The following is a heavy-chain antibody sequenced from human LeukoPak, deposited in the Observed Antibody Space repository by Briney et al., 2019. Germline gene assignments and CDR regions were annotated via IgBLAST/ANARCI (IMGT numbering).Heavy chain of an antibody. J-gene: IGHJ4*02. V-gene: IGHV4-59*08. CDR3: ASHGGIADY. CDR1: GGSISSYY. Sequence: SETLSLTCTVSGGSISSYYWSWIRQPPGKGLEWIGYIYYSGSTNYNPSLKSRVTISVDTSKNQFSLKLSSVTAADTAVYYCASHGGIADYWGQGTLVTVSS. CDR2: IYYSGST. D-gene: IGHD6-13*01.